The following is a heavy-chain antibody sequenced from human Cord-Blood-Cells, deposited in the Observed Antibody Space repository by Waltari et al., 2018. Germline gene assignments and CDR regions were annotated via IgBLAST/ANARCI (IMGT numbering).Heavy chain of an antibody. CDR3: AKDELRWELRKDYFDY. Sequence: QVQLVESGGGVVQPGRSLRLSCAASGFTFSSYGMHWVRQAPGKGLEWVAVISYDGSNKYYADSVKGRFTISRDNSKNTLYLQMNSLRAEDTAVYYCAKDELRWELRKDYFDYWGQGTLVTVSS. CDR2: ISYDGSNK. CDR1: GFTFSSYG. D-gene: IGHD1-26*01. J-gene: IGHJ4*02. V-gene: IGHV3-30*18.